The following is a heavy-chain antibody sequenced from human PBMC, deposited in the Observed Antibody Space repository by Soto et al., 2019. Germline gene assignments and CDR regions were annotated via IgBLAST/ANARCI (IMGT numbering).Heavy chain of an antibody. Sequence: PGGSLRLSCAASGFTFSSYAMSWVRQAPGKGLEWASAISGSGGSTYYADSVKGRFTISRDNSKNTLYLQMNSLRAEDTAVYYCAKARYYYYYMDVWGKGTTVTVSS. J-gene: IGHJ6*03. V-gene: IGHV3-23*01. CDR1: GFTFSSYA. CDR2: ISGSGGST. CDR3: AKARYYYYYMDV.